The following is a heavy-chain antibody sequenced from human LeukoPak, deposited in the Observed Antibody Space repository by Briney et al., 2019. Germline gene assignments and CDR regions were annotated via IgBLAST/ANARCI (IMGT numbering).Heavy chain of an antibody. Sequence: ASVKVSCKASGYTCTSYDINWVRQAIGQGLEWMVWMNPNSGNTGYAQKFQGRVTITRNTSISTAYMELSSLRSEDTAVYYCARVRLERRGGVAFDIWSQGTMVTVSS. CDR1: GYTCTSYD. CDR2: MNPNSGNT. CDR3: ARVRLERRGGVAFDI. D-gene: IGHD1-1*01. J-gene: IGHJ3*02. V-gene: IGHV1-8*03.